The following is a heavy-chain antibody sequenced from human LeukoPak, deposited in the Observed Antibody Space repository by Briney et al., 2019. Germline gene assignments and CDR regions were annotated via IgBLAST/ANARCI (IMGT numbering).Heavy chain of an antibody. D-gene: IGHD3-3*01. CDR2: IYTSGRT. CDR3: AATLRFLEWPHAFYI. V-gene: IGHV4-4*07. CDR1: GGSISSYY. Sequence: PSETLSLTCTVSGGSISSYYWSWIRQPAGKGLEWIGRIYTSGRTNYNPSLMSRVTISVDTSKNQFSLKLSSVTAADTAVYYCAATLRFLEWPHAFYIWGEGTMVTVSS. J-gene: IGHJ3*02.